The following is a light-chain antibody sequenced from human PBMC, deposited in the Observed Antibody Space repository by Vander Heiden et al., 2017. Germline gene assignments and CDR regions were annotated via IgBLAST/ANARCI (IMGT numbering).Light chain of an antibody. CDR3: SSYSTSRTLVL. V-gene: IGLV2-14*01. J-gene: IGLJ2*01. CDR1: SRDVGVYIY. CDR2: DVS. Sequence: QSALTQPASVSGAHGQSITSSCTGISRDVGVYIYVSWYQQHPGKAPKLMIYDVSDRPSGVPYRFSGSKSGNTASLTISGLQAEDEADYYCSSYSTSRTLVLFGGGTKLTVL.